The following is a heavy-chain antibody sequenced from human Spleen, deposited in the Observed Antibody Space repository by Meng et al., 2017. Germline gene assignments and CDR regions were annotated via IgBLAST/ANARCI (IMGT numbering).Heavy chain of an antibody. J-gene: IGHJ4*02. CDR1: GFSFDEYA. Sequence: GESLKISCAASGFSFDEYAMHWVRQTPGEGLVWVSRINTDASITTYADSVKGRFTISRDDAKNTVYLQMNSLRAEDTAVYYCARDADWVIFDHWGQGALVTVSS. CDR2: INTDASIT. D-gene: IGHD3-9*01. V-gene: IGHV3-74*03. CDR3: ARDADWVIFDH.